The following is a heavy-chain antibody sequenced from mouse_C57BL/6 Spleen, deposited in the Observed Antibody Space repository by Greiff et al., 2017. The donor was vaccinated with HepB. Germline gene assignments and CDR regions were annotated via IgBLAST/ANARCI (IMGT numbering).Heavy chain of an antibody. Sequence: QVQLQQPGAELVRPGSSVKLSCKASGYTFTSYWMHWVKQRPIQGLEWIGNIDPSDSETHYNQKFKDKATLTVDKSSSTAYMQLSSLTSEDSAVYYCARWDYDVRSFDYWGQGTTLTVSS. V-gene: IGHV1-52*01. J-gene: IGHJ2*01. CDR2: IDPSDSET. CDR3: ARWDYDVRSFDY. CDR1: GYTFTSYW. D-gene: IGHD2-4*01.